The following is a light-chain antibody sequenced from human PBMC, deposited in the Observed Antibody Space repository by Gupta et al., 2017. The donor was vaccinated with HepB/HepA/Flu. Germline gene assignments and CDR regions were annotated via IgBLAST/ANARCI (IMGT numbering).Light chain of an antibody. J-gene: IGKJ5*01. Sequence: DIQLTQSPSFLSASVGDRVTITCRASQGISTFLAWYQQKPGKAPKLLIYDASTLLSGLPSRFSGSGSGAEFTLTINSLQPEDFATYYCQQLDSDHPTFGQGTRL. CDR2: DAS. V-gene: IGKV1-9*01. CDR1: QGISTF. CDR3: QQLDSDHPT.